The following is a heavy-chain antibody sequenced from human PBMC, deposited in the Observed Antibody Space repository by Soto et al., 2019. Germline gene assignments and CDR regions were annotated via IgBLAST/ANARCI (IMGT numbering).Heavy chain of an antibody. CDR1: GFTFSSYG. CDR2: ISYDGSNK. Sequence: GGSLRLSCAASGFTFSSYGMHWVRQAPGKGLEWVAVISYDGSNKYYADSVKGRFTISRDNSKNTLHLQMNSLRAEDTAVYYCAKESRWLVHNWFDPWGQGTLVTVSS. CDR3: AKESRWLVHNWFDP. D-gene: IGHD6-19*01. V-gene: IGHV3-30*18. J-gene: IGHJ5*02.